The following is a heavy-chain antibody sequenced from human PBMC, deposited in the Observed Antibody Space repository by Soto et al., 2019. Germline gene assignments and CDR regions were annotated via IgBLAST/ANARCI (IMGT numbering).Heavy chain of an antibody. D-gene: IGHD2-15*01. CDR2: VYYSGYI. J-gene: IGHJ4*02. CDR1: GASFSSYY. Sequence: SETLSLTCTVSGASFSSYYWSWIRQPPEKGLEWIGNVYYSGYINYNPSLRSRVAMSVDMSKNQFSLKLTSVTAADTAVYYCARDAPDCSSGTRYSAYFDLWGQGTLVTVSS. V-gene: IGHV4-59*01. CDR3: ARDAPDCSSGTRYSAYFDL.